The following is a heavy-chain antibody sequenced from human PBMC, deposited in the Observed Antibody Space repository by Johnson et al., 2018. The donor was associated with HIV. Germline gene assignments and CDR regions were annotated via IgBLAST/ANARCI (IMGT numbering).Heavy chain of an antibody. CDR2: INWNGGST. Sequence: VQLVESGGGVVQPGRSLRLSCAASGFTFDDYAMHWVRQAPGKGLEWVSGINWNGGSTGYADSVKGRFTISRDNAKNSLYLQMNSLRAEDTALYYCATSLLFIKGAFDIWGQGTMVTVSS. J-gene: IGHJ3*02. V-gene: IGHV3-20*04. CDR3: ATSLLFIKGAFDI. D-gene: IGHD3-10*01. CDR1: GFTFDDYA.